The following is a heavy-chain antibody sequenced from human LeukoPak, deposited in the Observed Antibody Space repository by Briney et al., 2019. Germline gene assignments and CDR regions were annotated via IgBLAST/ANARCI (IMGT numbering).Heavy chain of an antibody. J-gene: IGHJ4*02. CDR2: INSNTGGT. CDR1: GHTFTGYH. Sequence: ASVKVSCKASGHTFTGYHMHWVRQAPGKGLEWMGCINSNTGGTQYAQNFQGRVTMGRDTSVSAVYMELSRLRSDDTAIYYCARDDSGSDLNSFDYWGQGTLVTVSS. CDR3: ARDDSGSDLNSFDY. V-gene: IGHV1-2*02. D-gene: IGHD1-26*01.